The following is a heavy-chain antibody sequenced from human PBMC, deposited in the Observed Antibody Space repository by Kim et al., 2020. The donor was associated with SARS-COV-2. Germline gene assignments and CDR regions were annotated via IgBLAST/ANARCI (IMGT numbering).Heavy chain of an antibody. J-gene: IGHJ4*02. CDR2: ITSATSSA. V-gene: IGHV3-74*03. Sequence: GGSLRLSCAASGFTFSSYSMQWVRQAPGKGLVWVSRITSATSSATYADSVRGRFTISRDNAKNTMYLQMHSLRAEDTAVYYCTRGTTDAPGIDYWGQGTPVTVSS. CDR3: TRGTTDAPGIDY. D-gene: IGHD6-13*01. CDR1: GFTFSSYS.